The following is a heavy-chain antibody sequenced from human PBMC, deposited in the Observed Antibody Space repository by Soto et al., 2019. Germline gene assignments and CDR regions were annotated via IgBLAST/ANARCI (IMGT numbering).Heavy chain of an antibody. J-gene: IGHJ4*02. CDR1: GFTVSSNY. CDR3: ARVSFSSDSSSWYYDY. D-gene: IGHD6-13*01. CDR2: IYSGGST. Sequence: PGGSLRLSCAASGFTVSSNYMSWVRQAPGKGLEWVSVIYSGGSTYYADSVKGRFTISRHNSKNTLYLQMNSLRAEDTAVYYCARVSFSSDSSSWYYDYWGQGTLVTVSS. V-gene: IGHV3-53*04.